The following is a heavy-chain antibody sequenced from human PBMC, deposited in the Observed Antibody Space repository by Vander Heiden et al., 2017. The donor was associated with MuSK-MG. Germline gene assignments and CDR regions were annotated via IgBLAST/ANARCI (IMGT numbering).Heavy chain of an antibody. CDR3: ARDVHGISVAGFGAFDI. J-gene: IGHJ3*02. CDR2: INTDTGDT. CDR1: GYTFSRYA. Sequence: QVHLVQSGAEVKRPGASVRLACETSGYTFSRYAIHWVRLAPGQRFEWMGWINTDTGDTKYSQRFLGRVTITTDTSADTAYMDLSSLTYGDTAVYYCARDVHGISVAGFGAFDIWGQGTQVTVSS. V-gene: IGHV1-3*04. D-gene: IGHD6-19*01.